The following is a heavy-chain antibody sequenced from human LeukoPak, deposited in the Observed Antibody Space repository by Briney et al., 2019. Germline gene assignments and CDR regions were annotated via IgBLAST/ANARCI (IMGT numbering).Heavy chain of an antibody. CDR3: ARGPYYYGSGSYYWNYFDY. Sequence: GSSVELSCKASGGTFSSYAISWVRQAPGQGLEWMGGVIPLFGTANYAQKFQGRVTITADKSTSTAYMELSSLRSEDTAVYYCARGPYYYGSGSYYWNYFDYWGQGTLVTVSS. D-gene: IGHD3-10*01. CDR2: VIPLFGTA. J-gene: IGHJ4*02. V-gene: IGHV1-69*06. CDR1: GGTFSSYA.